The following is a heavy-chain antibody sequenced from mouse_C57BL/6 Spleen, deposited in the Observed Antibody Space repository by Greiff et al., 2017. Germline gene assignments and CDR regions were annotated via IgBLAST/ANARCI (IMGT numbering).Heavy chain of an antibody. CDR1: GYSFTGYC. J-gene: IGHJ4*01. CDR3: ARRMGGFYYDMDY. V-gene: IGHV1-42*01. D-gene: IGHD1-1*02. CDR2: IRPSTGGT. Sequence: VQLQQSGPELVKPGASVKISCKATGYSFTGYCMNWVKQRPEKSLEWIGEIRPSTGGTTYNQKFKAKATLTVDTSSSTAYMQLKSLTSEDSAVYYCARRMGGFYYDMDYWGQGTSVTGSS.